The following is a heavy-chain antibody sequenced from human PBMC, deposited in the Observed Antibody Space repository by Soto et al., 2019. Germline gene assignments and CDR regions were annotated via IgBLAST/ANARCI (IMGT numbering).Heavy chain of an antibody. CDR2: IYHSGST. D-gene: IGHD2-15*01. Sequence: QVQLQESGPGLVKPSGTLSLTCVVSGTSISSTYWWTWVRQPPGKGLEWIGEIYHSGSTKYNPSLKRRVTMSVDKSNNEFSLKLSSVTAADTAVYYCATLPPRIVVVSTPKPTWGQGTLVTVSA. J-gene: IGHJ5*02. V-gene: IGHV4-4*02. CDR1: GTSISSTYW. CDR3: ATLPPRIVVVSTPKPT.